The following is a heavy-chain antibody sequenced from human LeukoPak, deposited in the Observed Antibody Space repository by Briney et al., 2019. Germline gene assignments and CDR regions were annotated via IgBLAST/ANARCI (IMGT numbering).Heavy chain of an antibody. CDR1: GYTFTSYG. CDR2: ISAYNGNT. Sequence: ASVKVSCKASGYTFTSYGISWVRQAPGQGLEWMGWISAYNGNTNYAQKLQGRVTMTTDTSTSTAYMELRSLRSDDTAVYYCARDAPPAGRYYYYGMDVWGQGTTVIVSS. CDR3: ARDAPPAGRYYYYGMDV. J-gene: IGHJ6*02. D-gene: IGHD3-10*01. V-gene: IGHV1-18*01.